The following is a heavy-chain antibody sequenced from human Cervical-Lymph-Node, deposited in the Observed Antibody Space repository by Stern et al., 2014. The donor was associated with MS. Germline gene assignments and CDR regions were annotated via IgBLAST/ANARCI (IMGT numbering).Heavy chain of an antibody. CDR2: VNPSSAST. V-gene: IGHV1-46*03. CDR3: VRGSLSYAMDV. CDR1: GYTFTRYY. D-gene: IGHD2/OR15-2a*01. J-gene: IGHJ6*02. Sequence: VQLLESGAEVKKPGASVKVSCKASGYTFTRYYIHWVRQAPGQGLEWMGIVNPSSASTTYGQKFQVRVTMTRDTSTNTVYMELSDLRSEDTAVYYCVRGSLSYAMDVWGQGTTVTVSS.